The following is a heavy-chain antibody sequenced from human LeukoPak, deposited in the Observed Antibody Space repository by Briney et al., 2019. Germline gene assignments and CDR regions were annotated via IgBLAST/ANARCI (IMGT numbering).Heavy chain of an antibody. CDR2: ISGSGGST. Sequence: GGSVRLSCAASGFTFSSYAMSWVRQAPGKGLEWVSAISGSGGSTYYADSVKGRFTISRDNSKNTLYLQMNSLRAEDTAVYYCAKGIPEYGDPLAFDYWGQGTLVTVSS. D-gene: IGHD4-17*01. J-gene: IGHJ4*02. CDR3: AKGIPEYGDPLAFDY. CDR1: GFTFSSYA. V-gene: IGHV3-23*01.